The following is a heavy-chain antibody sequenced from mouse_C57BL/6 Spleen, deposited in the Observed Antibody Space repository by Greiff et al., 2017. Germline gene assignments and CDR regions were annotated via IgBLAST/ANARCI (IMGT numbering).Heavy chain of an antibody. D-gene: IGHD1-1*01. CDR3: ARRSYYGSSYWYFDV. CDR1: GYTFTSYW. Sequence: QVQLQQPGAELVKPGASVKLSCKASGYTFTSYWMHWVKQRPGRGLEWIGRIDPNSGGTKYNEKFKSKATLTVDKPSSTAYMHLSSLTSEDSAVYYCARRSYYGSSYWYFDVWGTGTTLTVSS. V-gene: IGHV1-72*01. CDR2: IDPNSGGT. J-gene: IGHJ1*03.